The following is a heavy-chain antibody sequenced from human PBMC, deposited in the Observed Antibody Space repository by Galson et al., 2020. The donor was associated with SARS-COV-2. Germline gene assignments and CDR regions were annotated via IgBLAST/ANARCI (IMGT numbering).Heavy chain of an antibody. D-gene: IGHD6-6*01. Sequence: SETLSLTCTVSGGSISSYYWSWIRQPPGKGLEWIGYIYYSGSTNYNPSLKSRVTISVDTSKSQFSLKLSSVTAADTAVYYCARAEYSSSPDYYYMDVGGKGTTVTVSS. CDR1: GGSISSYY. V-gene: IGHV4-59*01. J-gene: IGHJ6*03. CDR2: IYYSGST. CDR3: ARAEYSSSPDYYYMDV.